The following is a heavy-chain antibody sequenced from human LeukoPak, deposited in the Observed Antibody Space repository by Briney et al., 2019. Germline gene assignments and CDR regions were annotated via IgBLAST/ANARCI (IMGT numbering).Heavy chain of an antibody. CDR1: GASISSSSYY. CDR2: IYRSGST. V-gene: IGHV4-39*07. Sequence: SETLSLTCTVSGASISSSSYYWGWIRQPTGKGLEWIGSIYRSGSTYYNPSLKSRVTIAVETSKNQFSLKLSSVTAADKAVYYCARSCRILDIVATIRARLGGNGFDIWGQGTMVTVSS. CDR3: ARSCRILDIVATIRARLGGNGFDI. J-gene: IGHJ3*02. D-gene: IGHD5-12*01.